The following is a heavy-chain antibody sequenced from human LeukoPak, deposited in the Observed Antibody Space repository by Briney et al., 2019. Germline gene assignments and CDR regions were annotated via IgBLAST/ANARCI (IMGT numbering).Heavy chain of an antibody. CDR3: AKYVNGDYSYAFDI. J-gene: IGHJ3*02. D-gene: IGHD4-17*01. CDR2: ISYIGGST. V-gene: IGHV3-23*01. CDR1: GFTFSNYA. Sequence: GGSLRLSCVASGFTFSNYAVSWVRQAPGKGLEWVSSISYIGGSTYYADSVKGRFTISRDNSKNTLYLQMNSLRAEDTAVYYCAKYVNGDYSYAFDIWGQGTMVTVSS.